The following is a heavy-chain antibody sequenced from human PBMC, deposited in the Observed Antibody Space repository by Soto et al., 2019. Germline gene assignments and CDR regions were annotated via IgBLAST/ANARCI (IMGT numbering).Heavy chain of an antibody. D-gene: IGHD6-13*01. CDR2: IYYSGST. V-gene: IGHV4-39*01. CDR3: ARRQQYSSSWAYYYYGMDV. CDR1: GGSISSSSYY. Sequence: QLQLQESGPGLVKPSETLSLTCTVSGGSISSSSYYWGWIRQPPGKGLEWIGSIYYSGSTYYNPSLKSRVTISVDTSKNQFSLKPSSVTAADTAVYYCARRQQYSSSWAYYYYGMDVWGQGTTVTVSS. J-gene: IGHJ6*02.